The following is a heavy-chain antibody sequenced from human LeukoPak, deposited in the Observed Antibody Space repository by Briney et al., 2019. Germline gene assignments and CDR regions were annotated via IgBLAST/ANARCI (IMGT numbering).Heavy chain of an antibody. CDR2: IGGSGSST. CDR1: GLTFSSYA. V-gene: IGHV3-23*01. J-gene: IGHJ4*02. CDR3: ARGRQWLAIDY. Sequence: GGSLRLSCAASGLTFSSYAMSWVRQAPGKGLEWVSAIGGSGSSTYYADSVKGRFTISRDNSKNTLYLQMNSLRAEDTAVYYCARGRQWLAIDYWGQGTLVTVSS. D-gene: IGHD6-19*01.